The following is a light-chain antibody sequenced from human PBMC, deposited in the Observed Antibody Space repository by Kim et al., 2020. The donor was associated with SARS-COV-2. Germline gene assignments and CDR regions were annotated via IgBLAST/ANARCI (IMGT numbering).Light chain of an antibody. Sequence: SAGERATLSRRASQSVGSNLAWYRQKPGHAPSLLIYGASARATAIPARVSCSGSGTGFTLTISSLQSEDFAVYYYQQYDDWPPWTFGQGTKVDIK. CDR1: QSVGSN. J-gene: IGKJ1*01. CDR3: QQYDDWPPWT. V-gene: IGKV3-15*01. CDR2: GAS.